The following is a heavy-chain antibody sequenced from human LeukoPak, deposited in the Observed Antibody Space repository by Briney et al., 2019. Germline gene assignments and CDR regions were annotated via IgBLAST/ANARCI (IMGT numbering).Heavy chain of an antibody. Sequence: ASVKVSCKASGYIFTSNTIHWVRQAPGQGLECMGWISPGNGNTKYSQKFQGRVTITRDTSASTAYMGLSSLRSEDTAVYYCARGYCGGDCSVDYWGQGTLVTVSS. CDR3: ARGYCGGDCSVDY. D-gene: IGHD2-21*02. CDR2: ISPGNGNT. V-gene: IGHV1-3*01. CDR1: GYIFTSNT. J-gene: IGHJ4*02.